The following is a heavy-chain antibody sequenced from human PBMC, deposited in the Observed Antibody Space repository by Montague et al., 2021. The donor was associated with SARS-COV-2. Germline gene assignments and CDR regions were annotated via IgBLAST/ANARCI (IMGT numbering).Heavy chain of an antibody. CDR3: ARHIGKWGFDF. D-gene: IGHD2-21*01. CDR1: GGSISGCY. V-gene: IGHV4-59*01. CDR2: IYYGGNT. Sequence: SETLSLTCSISGGSISGCYWSWIRQPPGKGLEWIANIYYGGNTKFNPSLKSRVTISVDTSKNQVSLKLSSVTAADTTAYYCARHIGKWGFDFWGRGTMVTVAS. J-gene: IGHJ3*01.